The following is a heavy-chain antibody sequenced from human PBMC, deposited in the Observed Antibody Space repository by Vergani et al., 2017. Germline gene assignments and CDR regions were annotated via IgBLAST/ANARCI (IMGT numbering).Heavy chain of an antibody. CDR3: VTGRGIY. J-gene: IGHJ4*02. CDR1: GYTFTSYD. Sequence: QVQLAQSGAEVKKPGASVKVSCKAAGYTFTSYDINWVRQATGQGLEWMGWMNPNGGNTGYAQKFQGRVTMTRKTSISTAYMELSSLRSDDTAVYYCVTGRGIYWGQGTLVTVSS. V-gene: IGHV1-8*01. CDR2: MNPNGGNT. D-gene: IGHD6-13*01.